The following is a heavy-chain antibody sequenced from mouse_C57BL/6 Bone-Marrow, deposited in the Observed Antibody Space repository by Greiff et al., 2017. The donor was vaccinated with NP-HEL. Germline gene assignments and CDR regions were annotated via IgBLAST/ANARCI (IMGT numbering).Heavy chain of an antibody. D-gene: IGHD1-1*02. V-gene: IGHV1-7*01. J-gene: IGHJ3*01. Sequence: QVQLQQSGAELAKPGASVKLSCKASGYTFTSYWMHWVKQRPGQGLEWIGYINPSSGYTKYNQKFKDKATLTADKSSSTAYMQLSSLTSEDTAVYYCTTPYYEWFAYWGQGTLVTVSA. CDR1: GYTFTSYW. CDR3: TTPYYEWFAY. CDR2: INPSSGYT.